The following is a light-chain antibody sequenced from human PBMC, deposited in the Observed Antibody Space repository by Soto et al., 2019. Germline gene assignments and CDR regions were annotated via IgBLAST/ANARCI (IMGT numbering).Light chain of an antibody. CDR3: QQYGNSSDT. Sequence: EIVLTQSPGTLSLSPGERATLSCRASQSISSSYLAWNQQKPGQAPRLLIYGASSRATGIPDRFSGSGSGTDFTLTISSLEPEDFAVYYCQQYGNSSDTVGPGTKV. CDR1: QSISSSY. CDR2: GAS. J-gene: IGKJ2*01. V-gene: IGKV3-20*01.